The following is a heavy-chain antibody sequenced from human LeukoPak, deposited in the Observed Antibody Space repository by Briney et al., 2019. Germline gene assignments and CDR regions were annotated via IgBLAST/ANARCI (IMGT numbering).Heavy chain of an antibody. CDR1: GGTFSSYA. CDR3: AREGDGYNSHFDY. J-gene: IGHJ4*02. V-gene: IGHV1-69*04. D-gene: IGHD5-24*01. CDR2: IIPIFGIA. Sequence: SVKVSCKASGGTFSSYAISWVRQAPGQGLEWMGRIIPIFGIANYAQKFQGRVTITAAKSTSTAYMELSSLRSEDTAVYYCAREGDGYNSHFDYWGQGTLVTVSS.